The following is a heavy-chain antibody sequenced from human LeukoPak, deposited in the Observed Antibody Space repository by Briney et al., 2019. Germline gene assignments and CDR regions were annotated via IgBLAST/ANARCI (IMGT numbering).Heavy chain of an antibody. D-gene: IGHD5-12*01. CDR3: ASDKVLSGYDVYYGMDV. V-gene: IGHV4-4*02. CDR1: GASITTSNW. CDR2: IHHSGST. Sequence: SGTLSLTSAVSGASITTSNWWSWVRQSPGKGLEWIGEIHHSGSTNYNPSLESRVTISVDRSKNLFYLKLRSVTAADTAMYYCASDKVLSGYDVYYGMDVWGQGTTVTVSS. J-gene: IGHJ6*02.